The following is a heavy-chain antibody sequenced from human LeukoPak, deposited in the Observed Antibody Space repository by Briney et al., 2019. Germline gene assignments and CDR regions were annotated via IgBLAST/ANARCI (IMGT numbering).Heavy chain of an antibody. CDR3: ARVGSSSWHRFDY. D-gene: IGHD6-13*01. Sequence: GGSLRLSCAASGFTFSSYTMNWVRQAPGKGLEWVSSISSSSSYIYYADSVKGRFTISRDNAKKSLYLQMNSLRAEDTAVYYCARVGSSSWHRFDYWGQGTLVTVSS. J-gene: IGHJ4*02. CDR1: GFTFSSYT. CDR2: ISSSSSYI. V-gene: IGHV3-21*01.